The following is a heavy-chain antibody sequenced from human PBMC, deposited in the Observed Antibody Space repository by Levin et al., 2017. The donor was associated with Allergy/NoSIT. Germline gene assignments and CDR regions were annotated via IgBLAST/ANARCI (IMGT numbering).Heavy chain of an antibody. CDR3: ARDRAGAGGSSPRAYLDP. CDR2: IWYDGSNK. D-gene: IGHD1-26*01. CDR1: GFTFSSYG. Sequence: GGSLRLSCAASGFTFSSYGMHWVRQAPGKGLEWVAVIWYDGSNKYYADSVKGRFTISRDNSKNTLYLQMNSLRAEDTAVYYCARDRAGAGGSSPRAYLDPWGQGTLVTVSS. V-gene: IGHV3-33*01. J-gene: IGHJ5*02.